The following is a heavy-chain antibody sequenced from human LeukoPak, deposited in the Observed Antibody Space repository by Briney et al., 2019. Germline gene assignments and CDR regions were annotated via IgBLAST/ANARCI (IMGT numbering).Heavy chain of an antibody. CDR3: ARDTSGYYVSLDF. J-gene: IGHJ4*02. CDR2: IYHSGST. D-gene: IGHD3-3*01. V-gene: IGHV4-38-2*02. Sequence: SETLSLTCAVSGYSTSSDDYWAWIRQPPGKGLEWIGGIYHSGSTYYNPSLKSRLTISIDTSKNQFSLKLRSVTAADTAIYYCARDTSGYYVSLDFWGQGTLVTVSS. CDR1: GYSTSSDDY.